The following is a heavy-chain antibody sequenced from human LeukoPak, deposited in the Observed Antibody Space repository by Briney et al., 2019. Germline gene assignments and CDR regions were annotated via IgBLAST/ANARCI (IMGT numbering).Heavy chain of an antibody. CDR3: AREWNDCSSTSCFNWFDP. Sequence: SETLSLTCTVSGGSVSSGSYYWSWIRQPPGKGLEWIGYIYYSGSTNYSPSLKSRVTISVDTSKNQFSLKLSSVTAADTAVYYCAREWNDCSSTSCFNWFDPWGQGTLVTVSS. V-gene: IGHV4-61*01. CDR1: GGSVSSGSYY. D-gene: IGHD2-2*01. J-gene: IGHJ5*02. CDR2: IYYSGST.